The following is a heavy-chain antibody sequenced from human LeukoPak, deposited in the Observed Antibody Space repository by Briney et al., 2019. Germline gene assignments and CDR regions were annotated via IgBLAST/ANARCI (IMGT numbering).Heavy chain of an antibody. CDR3: AKGGIVALTLFDY. D-gene: IGHD5-12*01. Sequence: PGGSLRLSCAASRLTFSSYAMSWVRQAPGKGLEWVSTISGSTGSTYYADSVKGRFTISRDNSKNTLYLQMNSLRAEDTAVYYCAKGGIVALTLFDYWGQGTLVTVSS. V-gene: IGHV3-23*01. CDR2: ISGSTGST. CDR1: RLTFSSYA. J-gene: IGHJ4*02.